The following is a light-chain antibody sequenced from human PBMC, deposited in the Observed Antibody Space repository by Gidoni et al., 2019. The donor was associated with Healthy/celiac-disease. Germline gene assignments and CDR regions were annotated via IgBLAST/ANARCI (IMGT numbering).Light chain of an antibody. J-gene: IGKJ4*01. Sequence: EIVMTQSPATLSVSPGESATLSCRASQSVSSNLAWYQQKPGQAPRPLIYGASTRATGIPARFSGSGSGTEFTLTISSLQSEDFAVYYCQQYNNWPLLTFGGGTKVEIK. V-gene: IGKV3-15*01. CDR2: GAS. CDR3: QQYNNWPLLT. CDR1: QSVSSN.